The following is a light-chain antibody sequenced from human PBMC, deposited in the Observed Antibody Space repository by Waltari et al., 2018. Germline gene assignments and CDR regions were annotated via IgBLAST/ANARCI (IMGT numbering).Light chain of an antibody. CDR1: QSVGSNY. J-gene: IGKJ1*01. Sequence: EIVLTQSPGALSLSPGEGATLSCRASQSVGSNYLAWYQQKPGQAPRLLSYGASSRATGIPDRFSGSGSGTDFTLTISRLQPEDCAVYYCQQYGSSPRTFGQGTKVEIK. CDR3: QQYGSSPRT. CDR2: GAS. V-gene: IGKV3-20*01.